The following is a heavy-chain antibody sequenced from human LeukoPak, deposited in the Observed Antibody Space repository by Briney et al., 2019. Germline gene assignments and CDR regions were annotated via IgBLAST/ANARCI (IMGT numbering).Heavy chain of an antibody. CDR3: ARHRNGAGYNYYYYYMDV. CDR1: GYSFTSYW. D-gene: IGHD5-24*01. J-gene: IGHJ6*03. Sequence: GESLKISCKGSGYSFTSYWIGWGRQMPGKGLEWMGIIYPGDSDTRYRPSFQGQVTISADKSISTAYLQWSSLKASDTAMYYCARHRNGAGYNYYYYYMDVWGKGTTVTVSS. V-gene: IGHV5-51*01. CDR2: IYPGDSDT.